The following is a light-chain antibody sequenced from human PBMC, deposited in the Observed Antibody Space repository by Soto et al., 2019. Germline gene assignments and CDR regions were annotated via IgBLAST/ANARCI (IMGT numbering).Light chain of an antibody. CDR2: EVS. V-gene: IGLV2-14*01. Sequence: QSALTQPAAVSGSPGQSITIPCTGTSSDIGGHNFISWYQHHPGKAPKLLIYEVSYRASGVSNRFTGSKSANTASLTISGLQAEDEADYSCSSYTTSSYVVFGGGTKLTVL. CDR1: SSDIGGHNF. CDR3: SSYTTSSYVV. J-gene: IGLJ2*01.